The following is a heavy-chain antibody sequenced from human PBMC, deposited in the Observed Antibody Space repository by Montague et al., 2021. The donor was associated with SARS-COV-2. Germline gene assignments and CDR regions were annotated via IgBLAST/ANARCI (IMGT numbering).Heavy chain of an antibody. D-gene: IGHD3-16*01. CDR2: IYASGST. Sequence: SETLSLTCSISGVSITSYYWSWVCQPAGTGLEWIGHIYASGSTNYSPSLTSRVRLSIDNPKNQFSLKLEALTAADTAVYYCVRDGGNWYYFDYWGQGALVTVSS. CDR3: VRDGGNWYYFDY. V-gene: IGHV4-4*07. J-gene: IGHJ4*02. CDR1: GVSITSYY.